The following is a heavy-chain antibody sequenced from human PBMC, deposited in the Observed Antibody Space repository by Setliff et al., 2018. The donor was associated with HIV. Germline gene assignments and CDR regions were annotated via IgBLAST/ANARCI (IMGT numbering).Heavy chain of an antibody. J-gene: IGHJ4*01. Sequence: SETLSLTCTVSGGSISSYYWSWIRQPAGKRLEFIGRISAAGTINYNPSLRSRVTLSVDTSENQFSLTVNSVTAADTAMYFCARDEGRATGRWWDQSASWYLDYWGHGILVTV. CDR2: ISAAGTI. CDR1: GGSISSYY. V-gene: IGHV4-4*07. D-gene: IGHD2-8*02. CDR3: ARDEGRATGRWWDQSASWYLDY.